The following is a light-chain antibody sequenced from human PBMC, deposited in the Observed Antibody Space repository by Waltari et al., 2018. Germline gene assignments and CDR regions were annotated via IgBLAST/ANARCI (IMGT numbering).Light chain of an antibody. J-gene: IGLJ3*02. CDR3: STWDDGLYGVV. Sequence: QSVLTPSPSASGTPGQSVTISCSGSRSNIGSNSVNWYQQLAGTAPKLLIHKNTERPSEFPDRFSGSKSGTSASLAISGLQSEDEGDYYCSTWDDGLYGVVFGGGTTVTVL. CDR2: KNT. CDR1: RSNIGSNS. V-gene: IGLV1-44*01.